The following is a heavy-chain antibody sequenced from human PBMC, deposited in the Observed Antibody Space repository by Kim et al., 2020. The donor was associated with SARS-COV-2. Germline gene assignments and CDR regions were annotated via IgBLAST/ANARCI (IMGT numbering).Heavy chain of an antibody. Sequence: ASVKVSCKVSGYTLTELSMHWVRQAPGKGLEWMGGFDPEDGETIYAQKFQGRVTMTEDTSTDTAYMELSSLRSEDTAVYYCATDGTYYDILTGYYRRRAFDYWGQGTLVTGSS. J-gene: IGHJ4*02. CDR3: ATDGTYYDILTGYYRRRAFDY. D-gene: IGHD3-9*01. CDR1: GYTLTELS. CDR2: FDPEDGET. V-gene: IGHV1-24*01.